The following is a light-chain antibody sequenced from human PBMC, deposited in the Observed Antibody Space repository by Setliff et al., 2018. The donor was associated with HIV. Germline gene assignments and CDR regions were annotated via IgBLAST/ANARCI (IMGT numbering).Light chain of an antibody. J-gene: IGKJ5*01. CDR3: QQLNSYPIT. CDR2: GAS. V-gene: IGKV1-9*01. CDR1: QGIGSS. Sequence: DIQLTQSPSLLSASVGDTVTITCRASQGIGSSLAWYQQKPGEAPNLLIFGASSLESGVSSRFSGSGSGTEFTLTINSLQPEDFSTYYCQQLNSYPITFGHGTRLEIK.